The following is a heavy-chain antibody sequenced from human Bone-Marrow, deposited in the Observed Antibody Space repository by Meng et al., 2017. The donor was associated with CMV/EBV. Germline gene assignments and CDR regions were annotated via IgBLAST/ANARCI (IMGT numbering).Heavy chain of an antibody. V-gene: IGHV3-7*01. Sequence: GESLKISCAASGFTFSDYWMSWVRQAPGKGLEWVANVKHDGSETYYVDSVKGRFTISRDNAKNSLYLQMNSLRAEDTALYYCARDRIYYYASGFFPSLAHWGQGTLVTGSS. CDR1: GFTFSDYW. CDR2: VKHDGSET. J-gene: IGHJ4*02. CDR3: ARDRIYYYASGFFPSLAH. D-gene: IGHD3-10*01.